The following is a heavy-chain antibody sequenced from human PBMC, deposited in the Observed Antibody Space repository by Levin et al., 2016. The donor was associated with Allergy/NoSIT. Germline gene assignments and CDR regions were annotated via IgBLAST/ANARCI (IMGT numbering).Heavy chain of an antibody. V-gene: IGHV3-30*04. CDR2: ISYDGSNK. D-gene: IGHD6-19*01. Sequence: VRQAPGKGLEWVAVISYDGSNKYYADSVKGRFTISRDNSKNTLYLQMNSLRAEDTAVYYCARSDSSGWLNMDVWGQGTTVTVSS. CDR3: ARSDSSGWLNMDV. J-gene: IGHJ6*02.